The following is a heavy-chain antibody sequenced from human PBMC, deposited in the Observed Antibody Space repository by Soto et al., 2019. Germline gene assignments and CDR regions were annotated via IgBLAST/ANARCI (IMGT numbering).Heavy chain of an antibody. J-gene: IGHJ4*02. Sequence: GGSLRLSCEASGFNFRDFWMHWGRQPPGKGPEWVSNIPSDGRDVSYADSVRGRFTVSRDDARSTLYLQMSDLRVEDTAIYYCTRDDSGLGIDYWGQGTQVTVSS. CDR2: IPSDGRDV. CDR1: GFNFRDFW. CDR3: TRDDSGLGIDY. D-gene: IGHD1-26*01. V-gene: IGHV3-74*01.